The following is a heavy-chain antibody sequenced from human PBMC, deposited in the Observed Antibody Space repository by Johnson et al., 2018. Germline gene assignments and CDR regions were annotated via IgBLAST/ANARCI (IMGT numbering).Heavy chain of an antibody. Sequence: QVQLVQSGGGVVQPGRSLRLSCAASGFTFSSYGMHWVRQAPGKGLEWVAVIWYDGSNKYYADSVKGRFTIARDNSKNTLYLQMNSLRAEDTAVYYRARTSGTLDAFDIWGQGTMVTVSS. D-gene: IGHD1-1*01. CDR3: ARTSGTLDAFDI. V-gene: IGHV3-33*01. CDR1: GFTFSSYG. J-gene: IGHJ3*02. CDR2: IWYDGSNK.